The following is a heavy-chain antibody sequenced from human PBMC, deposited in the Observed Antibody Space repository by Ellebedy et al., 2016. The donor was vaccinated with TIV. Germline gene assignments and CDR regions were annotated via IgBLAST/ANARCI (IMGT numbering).Heavy chain of an antibody. J-gene: IGHJ4*02. CDR2: IFSTDEK. CDR3: ARTLRYCGGDCSHQFDF. V-gene: IGHV2-26*01. Sequence: SGPTLVKPTETLTLTCTVSGFSLSNVIMSVSWIRQPPGKALEWLAHIFSTDEKSYSTSLKSRLTISKDTAKSQVVLTMTNMDAVDTATYYCARTLRYCGGDCSHQFDFWGQGTLVTVSS. D-gene: IGHD2-21*02. CDR1: GFSLSNVIMS.